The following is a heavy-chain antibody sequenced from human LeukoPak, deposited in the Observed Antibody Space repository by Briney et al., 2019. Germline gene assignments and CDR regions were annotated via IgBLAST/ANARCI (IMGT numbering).Heavy chain of an antibody. Sequence: SETLSLTCTVSGASISSYYGSWVRQPPGKGLEWIGCIYYSGYTNYNPSLKSRVTISVDTSKNQFSLKLSSVTAADPAVYYCARSYSGYDTYYFDYWGQGTLVTVSS. CDR1: GASISSYY. CDR2: IYYSGYT. CDR3: ARSYSGYDTYYFDY. J-gene: IGHJ4*02. V-gene: IGHV4-59*01. D-gene: IGHD5-12*01.